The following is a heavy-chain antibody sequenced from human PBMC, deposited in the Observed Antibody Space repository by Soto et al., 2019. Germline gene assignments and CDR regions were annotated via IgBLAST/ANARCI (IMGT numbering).Heavy chain of an antibody. Sequence: QVQLVQSGAEVKKPGSSVKVSCKASGGTFSSYAISWVRQAPGQGLEWMGGINPIFGTAHYAQKFQGRVRIFADDSTVKGYRVLSSLRSEDSAVYYCVRAGRVATNPEYWGQGTLGPVFS. V-gene: IGHV1-69*01. CDR3: VRAGRVATNPEY. CDR1: GGTFSSYA. D-gene: IGHD2-21*02. J-gene: IGHJ4*02. CDR2: INPIFGTA.